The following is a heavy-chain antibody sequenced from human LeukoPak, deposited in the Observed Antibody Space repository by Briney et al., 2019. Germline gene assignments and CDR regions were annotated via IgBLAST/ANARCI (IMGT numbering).Heavy chain of an antibody. Sequence: GGSLRLSCAASGFTFSNYAMSWVRQGPGKGLEWVSAISGFGESTHYADSVKGGFTISRDNSTNTVFVQMTRPRDDDTAIYYCAKGHSSSWYNLDYWGQGILVTVSS. V-gene: IGHV3-23*01. D-gene: IGHD6-13*01. CDR2: ISGFGEST. CDR1: GFTFSNYA. J-gene: IGHJ4*02. CDR3: AKGHSSSWYNLDY.